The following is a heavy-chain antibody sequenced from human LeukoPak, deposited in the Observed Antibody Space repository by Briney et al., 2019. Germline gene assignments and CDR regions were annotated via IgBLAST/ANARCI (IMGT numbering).Heavy chain of an antibody. J-gene: IGHJ4*02. V-gene: IGHV3-13*01. CDR2: IATTGDS. CDR3: ARGTVTVGAFDF. CDR1: GFTFSIYD. D-gene: IGHD4-17*01. Sequence: GGSLRLSCAASGFTFSIYDMHWVRQARGKPLEWVSAIATTGDSYYPGSVKGRFTISRENAKNSLYLQMNSLRAGDTAVYYCARGTVTVGAFDFWGQGTLVTVSS.